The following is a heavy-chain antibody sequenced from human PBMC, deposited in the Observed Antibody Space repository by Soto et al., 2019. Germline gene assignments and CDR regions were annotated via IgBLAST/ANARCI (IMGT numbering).Heavy chain of an antibody. J-gene: IGHJ6*02. V-gene: IGHV5-10-1*01. Sequence: GESLKISCKGSGYSFTSYWISWVRQMPGKGLEWMGRIDPSDSYTNYSPSFQGHVTISADKSISTAYLQWSSLKASDTAMYYCARCSAGLYYYYYGMDVWGQGTTVTVSS. CDR1: GYSFTSYW. CDR2: IDPSDSYT. CDR3: ARCSAGLYYYYYGMDV. D-gene: IGHD2-15*01.